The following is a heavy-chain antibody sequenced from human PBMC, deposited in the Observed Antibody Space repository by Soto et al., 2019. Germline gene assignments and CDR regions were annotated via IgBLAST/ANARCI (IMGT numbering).Heavy chain of an antibody. D-gene: IGHD6-13*01. Sequence: GGSLRLSCAASGFTFSSYGMHWVRQAPGKGLEWVAVIWYDGSNKYYADSVKGRFTISRDNSKNTLYLQMNSLRSEYMAVYYWARDLGGAAAHPVYWGQGTLVTVSS. J-gene: IGHJ4*02. CDR1: GFTFSSYG. V-gene: IGHV3-33*01. CDR2: IWYDGSNK. CDR3: ARDLGGAAAHPVY.